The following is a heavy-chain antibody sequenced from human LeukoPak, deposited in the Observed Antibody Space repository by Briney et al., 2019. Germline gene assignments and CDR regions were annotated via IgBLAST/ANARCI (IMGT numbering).Heavy chain of an antibody. Sequence: GRSLRLSCAASGFTFSSYGMHWVRQAPGKGLEWVAVIWYDGSNKYYADSVKGRFTISRDNSKNTLYLQMNRLRAEDTAVYYCARDLPAVAGPHDAFDIWGQGTMVTVSS. CDR3: ARDLPAVAGPHDAFDI. D-gene: IGHD6-19*01. CDR2: IWYDGSNK. CDR1: GFTFSSYG. V-gene: IGHV3-33*01. J-gene: IGHJ3*02.